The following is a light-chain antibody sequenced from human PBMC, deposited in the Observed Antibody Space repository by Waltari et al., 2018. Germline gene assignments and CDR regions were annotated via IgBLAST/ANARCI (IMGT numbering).Light chain of an antibody. J-gene: IGKJ1*01. Sequence: DFVLTQSPASLAVSLGERATIRCKSSQSLFYTSTNKHYLTWYQKKAGQPPMLLVSWASTRESGVPDRFSGSGSETDFTLTINGLQAEDVAVYYCQQVYSRPWTFGQGTRV. V-gene: IGKV4-1*01. CDR2: WAS. CDR1: QSLFYTSTNKHY. CDR3: QQVYSRPWT.